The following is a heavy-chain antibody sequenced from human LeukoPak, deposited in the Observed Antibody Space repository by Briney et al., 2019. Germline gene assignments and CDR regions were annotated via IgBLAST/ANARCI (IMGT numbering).Heavy chain of an antibody. CDR1: GGSISSSSYY. D-gene: IGHD5-18*01. V-gene: IGHV4-39*07. Sequence: SETLSLTCTVSGGSISSSSYYWGWIRQPPGKGLEWIGSIYYSGSTYYNPSLKSRVTISVDTSKNQFSLKLSSVTAADTAVYYCARGRRYSSPFDIWGQGTMVTVSS. CDR2: IYYSGST. CDR3: ARGRRYSSPFDI. J-gene: IGHJ3*02.